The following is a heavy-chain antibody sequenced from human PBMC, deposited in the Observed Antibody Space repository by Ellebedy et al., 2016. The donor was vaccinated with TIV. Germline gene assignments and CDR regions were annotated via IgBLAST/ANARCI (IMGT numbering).Heavy chain of an antibody. Sequence: MPSETLSLTCTVSGGSISSSSYYWGWIRQPPGKGLEWIGSIYYSGSTNYNPSLKSRVTISIDTSKNQFSLRLTSVTAADTAVYYCARDDPSGWLDPWGQGTLVTVSS. V-gene: IGHV4-39*07. J-gene: IGHJ5*02. CDR2: IYYSGST. CDR3: ARDDPSGWLDP. CDR1: GGSISSSSYY. D-gene: IGHD3-10*01.